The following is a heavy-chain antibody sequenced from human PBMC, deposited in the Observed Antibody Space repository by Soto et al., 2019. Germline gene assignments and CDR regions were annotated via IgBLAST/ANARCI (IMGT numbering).Heavy chain of an antibody. CDR1: GFTFSTYG. Sequence: QVQLVESGGGEVQPGRSLTISCAASGFTFSTYGMHWVRQTPGKGLEWVAVISYDGTSKFYSDSVKGRFTISRDNFKNTLTLQMNSLRAADTAVYSCAKDLQSYGDYDYYCYGMDVWGLGTRVTVSS. CDR2: ISYDGTSK. J-gene: IGHJ6*02. CDR3: AKDLQSYGDYDYYCYGMDV. V-gene: IGHV3-30*18. D-gene: IGHD4-17*01.